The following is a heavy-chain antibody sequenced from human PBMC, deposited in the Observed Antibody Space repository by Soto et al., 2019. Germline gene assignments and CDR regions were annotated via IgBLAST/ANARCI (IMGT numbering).Heavy chain of an antibody. D-gene: IGHD6-19*01. J-gene: IGHJ5*02. CDR3: ARDLGIAVAGTQNGFDP. Sequence: SSETLSLTCAVSGGSISSSNWWRRVSQPPGKGLEWIGEIYHSGSTNYNPSLKSRVTISVDKSKNQFSLKLSSVTAADTAVYYCARDLGIAVAGTQNGFDPWGQGTLVTVSS. V-gene: IGHV4-4*02. CDR2: IYHSGST. CDR1: GGSISSSNW.